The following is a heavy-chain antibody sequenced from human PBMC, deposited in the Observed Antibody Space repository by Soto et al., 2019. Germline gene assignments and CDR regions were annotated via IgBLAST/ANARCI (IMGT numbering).Heavy chain of an antibody. CDR3: AKPYSWNYYFFDY. J-gene: IGHJ4*02. D-gene: IGHD1-26*01. Sequence: GGSLRLSCAASGFTFSTYAMSWVRQVPGKGLEWVSAMSGSGDGTYYADSVKGRFTISRDNSKNTLYLQMNSLRPKDTAVYYCAKPYSWNYYFFDYWGQGTPVTVSS. V-gene: IGHV3-23*01. CDR2: MSGSGDGT. CDR1: GFTFSTYA.